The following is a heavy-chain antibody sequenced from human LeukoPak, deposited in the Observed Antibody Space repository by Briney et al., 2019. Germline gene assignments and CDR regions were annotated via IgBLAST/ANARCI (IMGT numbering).Heavy chain of an antibody. J-gene: IGHJ3*02. CDR2: MNPNSGNT. CDR3: ARTYYDSSGYYNTGRDDAFDI. CDR1: GYTFTSYD. V-gene: IGHV1-8*01. D-gene: IGHD3-22*01. Sequence: ASVKVSCKASGYTFTSYDINWVRQATGQGLEWMGWMNPNSGNTGYAQKFQGRVTMTRNTSISTAYMELSSLRSEDTAVYYCARTYYDSSGYYNTGRDDAFDIWGQGTMVTVSS.